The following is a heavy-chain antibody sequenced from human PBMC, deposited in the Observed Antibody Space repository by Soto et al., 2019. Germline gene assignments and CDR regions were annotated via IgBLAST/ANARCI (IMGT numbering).Heavy chain of an antibody. Sequence: QVQLQESGPGLVKPSETLSLTCTVSGDSVSSGSYYWSWIRQPPGKGLEWIGYIYYSGNTNYNPSLKSRVTLSVDTSKNQFSLKLSSVTAADTAVYYCARDFWGTYRRDAFDIWGQGTMVTVSS. CDR3: ARDFWGTYRRDAFDI. D-gene: IGHD3-16*02. V-gene: IGHV4-61*01. J-gene: IGHJ3*02. CDR2: IYYSGNT. CDR1: GDSVSSGSYY.